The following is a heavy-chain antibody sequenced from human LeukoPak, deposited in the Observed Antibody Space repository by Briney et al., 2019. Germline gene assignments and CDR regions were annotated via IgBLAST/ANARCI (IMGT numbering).Heavy chain of an antibody. Sequence: SETLSLTCTVSGGSINSYYWNWIRQPPGKGLEWLGYIHSSGNTRYNPSLRSRATMSVDTSKNQFSLKLNSVTAADTAVYYCGRAGRYCSGGSCYGESWLDPWGQGTLVTVSS. CDR3: GRAGRYCSGGSCYGESWLDP. V-gene: IGHV4-59*01. D-gene: IGHD2-15*01. J-gene: IGHJ5*02. CDR1: GGSINSYY. CDR2: IHSSGNT.